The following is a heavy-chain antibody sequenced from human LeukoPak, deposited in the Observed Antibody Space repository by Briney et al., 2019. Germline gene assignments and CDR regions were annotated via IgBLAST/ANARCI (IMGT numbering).Heavy chain of an antibody. D-gene: IGHD6-13*01. Sequence: ASAKVSCKASGYTFSDYYTHWVRQAPGQGLEWMGWINPNSGGTRYAQQFQGRVTMTRDTSISTAYMELSRLRSDDTAVYYCAIAAAGTRYFQHWGQGTLVTVSS. CDR3: AIAAAGTRYFQH. CDR2: INPNSGGT. CDR1: GYTFSDYY. J-gene: IGHJ1*01. V-gene: IGHV1-2*02.